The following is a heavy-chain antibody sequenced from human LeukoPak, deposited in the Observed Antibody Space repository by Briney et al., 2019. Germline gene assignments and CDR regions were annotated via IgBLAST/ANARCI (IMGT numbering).Heavy chain of an antibody. V-gene: IGHV4-31*03. J-gene: IGHJ4*02. D-gene: IGHD5-12*01. Sequence: PSQTLSLTCSVSGGSISSSAYHWSWLRQHPGKGLEWIGYIYYTGRTYYSPSLKSRVTISLDTSKNQFSLNLSSLTAADTAVYYCARQGYSAYEILDYWGQGTLVTVSS. CDR1: GGSISSSAYH. CDR3: ARQGYSAYEILDY. CDR2: IYYTGRT.